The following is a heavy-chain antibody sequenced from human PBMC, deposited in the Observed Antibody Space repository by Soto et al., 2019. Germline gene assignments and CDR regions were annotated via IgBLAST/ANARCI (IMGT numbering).Heavy chain of an antibody. J-gene: IGHJ6*02. CDR2: ISGSGGST. D-gene: IGHD6-13*01. Sequence: GVLRLSCAASGFTFSSYAMSWVRQAPGKGLEWVSAISGSGGSTYYADSVKGRFTISRDDSKNTLYLQMNSLRAEDTAVYYCAKGQLVRYYYYGMDVWGQGTTVTVSS. CDR1: GFTFSSYA. CDR3: AKGQLVRYYYYGMDV. V-gene: IGHV3-23*01.